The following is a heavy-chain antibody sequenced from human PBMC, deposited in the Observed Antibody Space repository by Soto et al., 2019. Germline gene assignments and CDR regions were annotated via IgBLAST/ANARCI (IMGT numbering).Heavy chain of an antibody. CDR2: TRNKANSYTT. Sequence: EVQLVESGGGLVQPGGSLRLSCAASGFTLSDQYMDWVRQAPGQGLEWVGLTRNKANSYTTEYAASVRGRFTISRDDSGNSLHLQMNSLKTDDTAVYFCARHGIHYSDYWGQGTLVTVSS. V-gene: IGHV3-72*01. CDR3: ARHGIHYSDY. CDR1: GFTLSDQY. D-gene: IGHD1-26*01. J-gene: IGHJ4*02.